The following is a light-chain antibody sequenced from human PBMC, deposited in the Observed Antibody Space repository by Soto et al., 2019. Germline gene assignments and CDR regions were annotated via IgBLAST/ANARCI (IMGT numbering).Light chain of an antibody. J-gene: IGKJ4*01. CDR3: QQYKSSPLT. CDR2: DAS. CDR1: QSISSW. V-gene: IGKV1-5*01. Sequence: DIQMTQSPSTLSASVGDRVTITCRASQSISSWLAWYQQKPGKAPKLLIYDASSLESGVPSRFSGSGSGTEFTLTISSLQPDDFATYYCQQYKSSPLTFGGGTKVEIK.